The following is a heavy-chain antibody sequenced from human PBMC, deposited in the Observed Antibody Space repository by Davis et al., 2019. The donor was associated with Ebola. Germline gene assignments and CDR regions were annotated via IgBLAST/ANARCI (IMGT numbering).Heavy chain of an antibody. J-gene: IGHJ3*01. V-gene: IGHV3-33*03. Sequence: GRSLRLSCTASGFTFSNYGMHWVRQAPGKGLEWVAHIWYDGSHEYYADSVKGRFTISRDNSKNTLYLEMNSLRAEDTAVYFCATELYSDIAFDVWGQGTLVTVSS. CDR2: IWYDGSHE. CDR1: GFTFSNYG. CDR3: ATELYSDIAFDV. D-gene: IGHD3-3*01.